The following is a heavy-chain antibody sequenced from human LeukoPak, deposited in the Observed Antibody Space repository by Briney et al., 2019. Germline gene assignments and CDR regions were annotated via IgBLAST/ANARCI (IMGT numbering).Heavy chain of an antibody. CDR1: GYTFTSHD. CDR2: MNPNSGNT. V-gene: IGHV1-8*03. Sequence: ASVKVSCKASGYTFTSHDINWVRQATGQGLEWMGWMNPNSGNTGYAQKFQGRVTITRNTSISTAYMELSSLRSEDTAVYYCARGRGSSGWYDHDYWGQGTLVTVSS. D-gene: IGHD6-19*01. J-gene: IGHJ4*02. CDR3: ARGRGSSGWYDHDY.